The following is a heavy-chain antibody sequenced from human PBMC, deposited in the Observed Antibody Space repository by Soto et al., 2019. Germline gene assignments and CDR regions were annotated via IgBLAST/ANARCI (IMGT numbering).Heavy chain of an antibody. CDR3: AKGTTVNWFDP. D-gene: IGHD4-17*01. CDR2: VSGSGGST. J-gene: IGHJ5*02. CDR1: GFTFNSYD. Sequence: GGSLRLSCAASGFTFNSYDLSWVRQAPGMGLEWVSAVSGSGGSTYYADSVKGRFTISRDNSKNTLYLRMNSLRAEDTAVYYCAKGTTVNWFDPWGQGTLVTVSS. V-gene: IGHV3-23*01.